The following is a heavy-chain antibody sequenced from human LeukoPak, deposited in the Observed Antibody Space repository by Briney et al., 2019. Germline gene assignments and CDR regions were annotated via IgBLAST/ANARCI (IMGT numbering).Heavy chain of an antibody. J-gene: IGHJ6*02. D-gene: IGHD3-16*01. CDR3: ARNQQLGGHSYYYYGMDV. Sequence: QSGGSLRLSCVGSGFTSIAYALTWARQAPGKGLEWVSGISGGGMTTYYADSVKGRFTISRDNSKNTLYLQMNSLRADDTAIYYCARNQQLGGHSYYYYGMDVWGQGTTVTVSS. CDR2: ISGGGMTT. CDR1: GFTSIAYA. V-gene: IGHV3-23*01.